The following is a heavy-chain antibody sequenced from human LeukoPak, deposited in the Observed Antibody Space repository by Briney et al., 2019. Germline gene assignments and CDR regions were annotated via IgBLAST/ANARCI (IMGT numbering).Heavy chain of an antibody. V-gene: IGHV4-59*01. CDR3: AGDPGPTGYFAWRGDAFDI. Sequence: SETLSLTCTVSGGSISSYYWSWIRQPPGKGLEWIGYIYYSGSTNYNPSLKSRVTISVDTSKNQFSLKLSSVTAADTAVYYCAGDPGPTGYFAWRGDAFDIWGQGTMVTVSS. CDR2: IYYSGST. D-gene: IGHD3-9*01. J-gene: IGHJ3*02. CDR1: GGSISSYY.